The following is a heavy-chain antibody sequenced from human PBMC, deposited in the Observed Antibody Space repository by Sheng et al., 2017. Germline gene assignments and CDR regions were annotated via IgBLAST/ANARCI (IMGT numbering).Heavy chain of an antibody. CDR1: GGTFSSYA. V-gene: IGHV1-69*05. CDR3: ARDRKIVTGCWFDP. CDR2: IIPIFGTA. Sequence: QVQLVQSGAEVKKPGSSVKVSCKASGGTFSSYAISWVRQAPGQGLEWMGGIIPIFGTANYAQKFQGRVTITTDESTSTAYMELSSLRSEDTAVYYCARDRKIVTGCWFDPWGQGTLVTVSS. D-gene: IGHD3-22*01. J-gene: IGHJ5*02.